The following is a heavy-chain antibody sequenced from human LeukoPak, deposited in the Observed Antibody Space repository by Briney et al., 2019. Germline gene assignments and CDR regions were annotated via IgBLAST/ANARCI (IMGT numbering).Heavy chain of an antibody. Sequence: ASVKVSCKASGYTFSSYAISWVREAPGQGLEWMGWITTDKGNTHYAQKFQGRVTMTTDTSTSTAYMELRSLRSEDTAVYYCARRSGTYSDFDYWGQGTLVTVSS. CDR2: ITTDKGNT. D-gene: IGHD1-26*01. CDR3: ARRSGTYSDFDY. CDR1: GYTFSSYA. V-gene: IGHV1-18*01. J-gene: IGHJ4*02.